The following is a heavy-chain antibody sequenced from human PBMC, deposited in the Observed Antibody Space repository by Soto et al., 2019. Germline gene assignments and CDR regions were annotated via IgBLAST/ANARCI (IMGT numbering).Heavy chain of an antibody. D-gene: IGHD2-2*01. J-gene: IGHJ4*02. CDR2: ISSSSSTI. CDR3: ARGTLVVPAAILY. V-gene: IGHV3-48*01. CDR1: GFTFSSYS. Sequence: GGSLRLSCAASGFTFSSYSMNWVRQAPGKGLEWVSYISSSSSTIYYADSVKGRFTISRDNAKNSLYLQMNSLRAEDTAVYYCARGTLVVPAAILYWGQGTLVTVS.